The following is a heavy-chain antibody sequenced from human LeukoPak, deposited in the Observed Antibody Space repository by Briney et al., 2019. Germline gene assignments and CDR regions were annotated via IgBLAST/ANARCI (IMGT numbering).Heavy chain of an antibody. D-gene: IGHD1/OR15-1a*01. CDR1: GGSIRSYY. CDR3: ARDRTLGVFDY. J-gene: IGHJ4*02. V-gene: IGHV4-4*07. Sequence: SETLSLTCSVSGGSIRSYYWSWIREPAGEGLEGSGRIYTRGSTNYNPSLKSRVTISGDTSNNQFSLNLSSVSAADAAVYYCARDRTLGVFDYWGQGTLVTVSS. CDR2: IYTRGST.